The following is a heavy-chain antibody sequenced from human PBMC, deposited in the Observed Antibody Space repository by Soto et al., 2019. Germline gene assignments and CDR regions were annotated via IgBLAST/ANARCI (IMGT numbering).Heavy chain of an antibody. CDR3: ARDPARETGYFDY. CDR1: GGSLSSSNW. J-gene: IGHJ4*02. V-gene: IGHV4-4*02. Sequence: SETLSLTCAVSGGSLSSSNWWSWVRQPPGKGLEWIGEIYHSGSTNYNPSLKSRVTISVDKSKNQFSLKLSSVTAADTAVYYCARDPARETGYFDYWGQGTLVNVSS. D-gene: IGHD6-6*01. CDR2: IYHSGST.